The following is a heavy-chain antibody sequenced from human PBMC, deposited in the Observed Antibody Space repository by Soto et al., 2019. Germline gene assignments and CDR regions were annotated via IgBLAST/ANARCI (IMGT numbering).Heavy chain of an antibody. CDR1: GYTFTSYG. D-gene: IGHD1-26*01. V-gene: IGHV1-18*01. CDR2: ISAHNGNT. Sequence: ASVKVSCKASGYTFTSYGISWVRQAPGQGLEWMGWISAHNGNTNYAQKLQGRVTMTTDTSTSTAYMELRSLRSDDTAVYYCAREGSIVGATFFDYWGQGTLVTVSS. CDR3: AREGSIVGATFFDY. J-gene: IGHJ4*02.